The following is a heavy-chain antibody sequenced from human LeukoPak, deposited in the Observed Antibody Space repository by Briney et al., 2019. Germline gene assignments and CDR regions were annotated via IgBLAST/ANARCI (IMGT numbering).Heavy chain of an antibody. J-gene: IGHJ4*02. V-gene: IGHV4-59*01. CDR3: ARGSIPDY. D-gene: IGHD1-26*01. Sequence: PETLSLTCTVSGGSIISYYWNWIRQPPGKGLEWIGYIHNSGSTNYNPSLKSRVTMSVDTSKSQFSLKLSSVTAADTAVCYCARGSIPDYWGQGTLVTVSS. CDR1: GGSIISYY. CDR2: IHNSGST.